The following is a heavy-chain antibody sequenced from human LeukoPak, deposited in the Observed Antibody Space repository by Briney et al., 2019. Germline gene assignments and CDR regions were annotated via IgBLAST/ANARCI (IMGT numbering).Heavy chain of an antibody. D-gene: IGHD6-13*01. CDR3: ARHGGYSSPYLH. CDR1: GGSISNYY. CDR2: IYYSGTT. Sequence: KTSETLSLTCTVSGGSISNYYWSWIRQPPGKELECMGYIYYSGTTNYNPSLKSRVTISVDTSKNQFSLKLSSVTAADTAVYYCARHGGYSSPYLHWGQGTLVTVSS. J-gene: IGHJ1*01. V-gene: IGHV4-59*08.